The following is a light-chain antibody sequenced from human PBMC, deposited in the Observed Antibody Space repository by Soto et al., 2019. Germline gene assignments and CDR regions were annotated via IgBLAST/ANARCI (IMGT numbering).Light chain of an antibody. Sequence: QSVLTQPPSVSGAPGQRVTISCTGSSSNIGAGYDVHWYQQLPGTAPKLLIYGNSNRPSGVPDRFSGSKSGTSDSLAITGLQADDEADYYCQSYDSSVTLRVFGTGTKLTVL. CDR1: SSNIGAGYD. J-gene: IGLJ1*01. CDR3: QSYDSSVTLRV. V-gene: IGLV1-40*01. CDR2: GNS.